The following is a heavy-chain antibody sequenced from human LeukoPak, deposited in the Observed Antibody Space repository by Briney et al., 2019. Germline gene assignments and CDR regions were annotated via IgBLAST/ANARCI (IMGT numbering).Heavy chain of an antibody. D-gene: IGHD3-3*02. Sequence: SETLSLTCAVYGGSFSGYYWSWIRQPPGKGLEWIGEINHSGSTNYDPSLKSRVTISVDTSKNQFSLKLSSVTAADTAVYYCARSSTRLPDYWGQGTLVTVSS. CDR3: ARSSTRLPDY. V-gene: IGHV4-34*01. J-gene: IGHJ4*02. CDR1: GGSFSGYY. CDR2: INHSGST.